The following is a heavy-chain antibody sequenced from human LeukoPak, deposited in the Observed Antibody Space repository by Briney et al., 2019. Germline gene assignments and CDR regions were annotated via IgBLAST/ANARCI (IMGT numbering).Heavy chain of an antibody. CDR3: ARQGYFATYYYDSSGYYYFDY. V-gene: IGHV3-21*01. D-gene: IGHD3-22*01. Sequence: PGGSLRLSCAASGFTFSSYSMNWVRQAPGKGLEWVSSISSSSSYIYYADSVKGRFTISRDNAKNSLYLQMNSLRAEDTAVYYCARQGYFATYYYDSSGYYYFDYWGQGTLVTVSS. CDR1: GFTFSSYS. J-gene: IGHJ4*02. CDR2: ISSSSSYI.